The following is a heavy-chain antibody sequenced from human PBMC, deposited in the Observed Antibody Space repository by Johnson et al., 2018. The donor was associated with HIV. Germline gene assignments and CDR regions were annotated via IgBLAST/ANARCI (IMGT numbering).Heavy chain of an antibody. D-gene: IGHD1-14*01. CDR1: GFTFSSYG. J-gene: IGHJ3*02. CDR3: ARGSLPERSSGPKI. CDR2: ISYDGSNK. Sequence: VQLVESGGGVVQPGRSLRLSCAASGFTFSSYGMHWVRQAPGKGLEWVAVISYDGSNKYYADSVKGRFTISRDNSKNTLYLQMNSLRAEDTAVYYCARGSLPERSSGPKIWGQGTMVTVSS. V-gene: IGHV3-30*03.